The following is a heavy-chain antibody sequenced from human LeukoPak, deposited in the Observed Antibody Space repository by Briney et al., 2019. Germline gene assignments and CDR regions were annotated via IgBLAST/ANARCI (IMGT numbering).Heavy chain of an antibody. V-gene: IGHV3-49*03. J-gene: IGHJ4*02. Sequence: LTGGSLRLSCTASGFTFGDYAMSWFRQAPGKGLEWVGFIRSKAYGGTTEYAASVKGRFTISRDDSKSVAYLQMNSLKTEDTAVYYCTRGMLHWGSSFYFDYWGQGTLVTVSS. CDR3: TRGMLHWGSSFYFDY. CDR1: GFTFGDYA. D-gene: IGHD7-27*01. CDR2: IRSKAYGGTT.